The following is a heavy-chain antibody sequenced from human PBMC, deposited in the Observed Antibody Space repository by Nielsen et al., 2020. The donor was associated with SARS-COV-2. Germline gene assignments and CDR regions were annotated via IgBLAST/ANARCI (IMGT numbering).Heavy chain of an antibody. V-gene: IGHV3-9*01. CDR3: VRDSSIVIWSGYPVD. J-gene: IGHJ4*02. CDR1: GFTFDDYD. Sequence: SLKISCAASGFTFDDYDMHWVRQAPGKGLEWVSGISWNSGSIGYADSVKGRFTISRDNAKNSLYLQMNSLRAEDTAVYYCVRDSSIVIWSGYPVDWGQGTLVTVSS. CDR2: ISWNSGSI. D-gene: IGHD3-3*01.